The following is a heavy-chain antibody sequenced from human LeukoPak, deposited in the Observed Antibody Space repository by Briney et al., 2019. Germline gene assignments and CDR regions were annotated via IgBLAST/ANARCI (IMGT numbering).Heavy chain of an antibody. CDR2: ISGSGGST. CDR3: AKDPQFGELLTALHYFDY. CDR1: GFTFSSYA. J-gene: IGHJ4*02. V-gene: IGHV3-23*01. D-gene: IGHD3-10*01. Sequence: GGSLRLSCAASGFTFSSYAMSWVRQAPGKGLEWVSAISGSGGSTYYADSVKGRFTISRDNSKNTLYLQMNSLRAEDTAVYYCAKDPQFGELLTALHYFDYWGQGTLVTVSS.